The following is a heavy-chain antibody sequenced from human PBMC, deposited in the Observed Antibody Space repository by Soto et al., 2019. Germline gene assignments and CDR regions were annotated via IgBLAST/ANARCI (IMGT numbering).Heavy chain of an antibody. CDR3: ARSGYSYGPNPLLY. CDR2: IYYSGST. J-gene: IGHJ4*02. Sequence: QVQLQESGPGLVKPSQTLSLTCTVSGGSISSGGYYWSWIRQHPGKGLEWIGYIYYSGSTYYDPSLKMRVTISVDTSKIQFSLKLSSVTAADTAVYYCARSGYSYGPNPLLYWGQGTLVTVSS. D-gene: IGHD5-18*01. CDR1: GGSISSGGYY. V-gene: IGHV4-31*03.